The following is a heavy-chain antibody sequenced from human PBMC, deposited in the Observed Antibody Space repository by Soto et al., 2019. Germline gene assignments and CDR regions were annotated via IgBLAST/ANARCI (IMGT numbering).Heavy chain of an antibody. J-gene: IGHJ5*02. Sequence: SETLSLTCTVSGGSISSSSYYWGWIRQPPGKGLEWIGSIYYSGSTYYNPSLKSRVTISVDTSKNQFSLKLSSVTAADTAVYYCARHFPDYEEGWFDPWGQGTLVTVSS. CDR1: GGSISSSSYY. D-gene: IGHD4-17*01. CDR3: ARHFPDYEEGWFDP. CDR2: IYYSGST. V-gene: IGHV4-39*01.